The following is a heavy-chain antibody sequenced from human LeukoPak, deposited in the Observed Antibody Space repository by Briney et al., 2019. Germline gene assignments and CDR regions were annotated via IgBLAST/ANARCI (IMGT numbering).Heavy chain of an antibody. J-gene: IGHJ4*02. D-gene: IGHD3-3*01. V-gene: IGHV3-30*02. CDR2: IWYDGSNK. CDR3: ATEWSAGF. Sequence: GGSLRLSCAASGFTFSTYGMHWVRQAPGKGLEWVAVIWYDGSNKYYADSLKGRFTISRDNSKNTLYLQMNSLRAEDTAVYYCATEWSAGFWGQGTLVTVSS. CDR1: GFTFSTYG.